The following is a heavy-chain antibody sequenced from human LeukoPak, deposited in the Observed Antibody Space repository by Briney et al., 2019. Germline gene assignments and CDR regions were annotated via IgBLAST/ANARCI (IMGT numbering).Heavy chain of an antibody. CDR3: VRDRGTYRPIDY. D-gene: IGHD1-26*01. CDR1: AFSLSAYN. J-gene: IGHJ4*02. Sequence: GGSLRLSCAASAFSLSAYNMNWVRQAPGKGLEWVSSISYTGTYIYYADSVKGRFTIFRDNAQNSLYLQMNSLRAEDTAIYYCVRDRGTYRPIDYWGQGTLVTVSS. CDR2: ISYTGTYI. V-gene: IGHV3-21*04.